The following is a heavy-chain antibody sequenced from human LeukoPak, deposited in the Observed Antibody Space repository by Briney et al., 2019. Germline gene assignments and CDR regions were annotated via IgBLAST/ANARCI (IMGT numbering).Heavy chain of an antibody. CDR2: ISWNSGSI. CDR1: GFTFSSYA. Sequence: GGSLRLSRAASGFTFSSYAMSWVRQAPGKGLEWVSGISWNSGSIGYADSVKGRFTISRDNAKNSLYLQMNSLRAEDTALYYCAKDNSSSWYRSWFDPWGQGTLVTVSS. D-gene: IGHD6-13*01. CDR3: AKDNSSSWYRSWFDP. V-gene: IGHV3-9*01. J-gene: IGHJ5*02.